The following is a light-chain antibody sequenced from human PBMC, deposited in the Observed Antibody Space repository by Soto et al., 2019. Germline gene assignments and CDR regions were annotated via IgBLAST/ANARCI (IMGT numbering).Light chain of an antibody. V-gene: IGKV3-20*01. CDR2: GAS. CDR1: QSVSSSY. CDR3: QQYGRSPRT. Sequence: SRAPGSRSPGKRPKRAWKGSQSVSSSYLAWYQQKPGQAPRLLIYGASSRATGIPDRFSGSGSGTDFTLTISILESEDFAVYFIQQYGRSPRTFGPGTKVDIK. J-gene: IGKJ1*01.